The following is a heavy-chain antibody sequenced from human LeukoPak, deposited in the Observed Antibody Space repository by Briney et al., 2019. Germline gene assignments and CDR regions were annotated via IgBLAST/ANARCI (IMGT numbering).Heavy chain of an antibody. J-gene: IGHJ6*03. V-gene: IGHV1-18*01. Sequence: ASVKVSCKASGYTFTNYGIIWVRQAPGQGLEWMGWISVYNGDTNYAQRLQGRVTMTADTSTSTAYMEPRSLTSDDTAVYYCTREGTGTPLSYYYYMDVWGKGTTVTVSS. CDR2: ISVYNGDT. CDR3: TREGTGTPLSYYYYMDV. CDR1: GYTFTNYG. D-gene: IGHD1-1*01.